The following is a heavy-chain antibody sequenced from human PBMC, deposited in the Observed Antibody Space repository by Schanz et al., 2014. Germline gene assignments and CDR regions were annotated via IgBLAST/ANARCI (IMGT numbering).Heavy chain of an antibody. CDR1: GFSFVDAW. D-gene: IGHD3-22*01. Sequence: VQLVESGGGVVQPGGSLRLSCAASGFSFVDAWMSWVRQAPGKGLEWVANIKQDESERSYVDSVKGRFTISRDNAKNSLYLQMNSLRAEDTAVYYCARDKGGYYPFDYWGQGSLVTVSS. CDR2: IKQDESER. CDR3: ARDKGGYYPFDY. J-gene: IGHJ4*02. V-gene: IGHV3-7*01.